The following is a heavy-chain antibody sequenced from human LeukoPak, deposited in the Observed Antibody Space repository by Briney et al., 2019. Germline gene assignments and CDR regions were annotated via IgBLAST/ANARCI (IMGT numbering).Heavy chain of an antibody. J-gene: IGHJ4*02. V-gene: IGHV3-53*01. CDR2: RQPGNVS. Sequence: GGSLRLSCAVSGFGGSVHHTAWVRQAPGKGLEWVSVRQPGNVSYYADSVKGRFTTSTDNSKNILYLQIKDLRAEDTALYYCARERDYDTYFDYWGQRTLVIVSS. D-gene: IGHD3-22*01. CDR1: GFGGSVHH. CDR3: ARERDYDTYFDY.